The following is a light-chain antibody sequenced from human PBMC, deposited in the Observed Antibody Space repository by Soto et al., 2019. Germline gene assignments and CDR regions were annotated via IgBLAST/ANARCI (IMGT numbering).Light chain of an antibody. CDR3: QQYNNWWT. CDR1: QSVSSN. CDR2: GAS. V-gene: IGKV3-15*01. Sequence: EIVMTQSPATLSVSPGERATLSCRASQSVSSNLAWYRQKPGQAPRLLIYGASTRATGIPARFSGSGSGTEFTLTISSLQSEDFAVYYCQQYNNWWTFGQGTEV. J-gene: IGKJ1*01.